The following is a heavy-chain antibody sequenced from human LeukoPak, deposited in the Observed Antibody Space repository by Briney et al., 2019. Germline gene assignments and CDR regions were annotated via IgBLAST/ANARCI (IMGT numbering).Heavy chain of an antibody. J-gene: IGHJ4*02. D-gene: IGHD3-22*01. Sequence: PSETLSLTCTVSGGSISSYYWSWIRLPPGKGLEWIGYIYYSGSTNYNPSLKSRVTISVDTSKNQFSLKLSSVTAADTAVYYCAGHPTYYYDSSGYWIDYWGQGTLVTVSS. CDR3: AGHPTYYYDSSGYWIDY. V-gene: IGHV4-59*01. CDR2: IYYSGST. CDR1: GGSISSYY.